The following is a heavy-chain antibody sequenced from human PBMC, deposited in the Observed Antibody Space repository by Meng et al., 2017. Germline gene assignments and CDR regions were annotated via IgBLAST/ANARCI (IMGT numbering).Heavy chain of an antibody. CDR1: GYTFTRYG. V-gene: IGHV1-18*01. D-gene: IGHD7-27*01. J-gene: IGHJ2*01. Sequence: QVQVGQSGAEVKKPGASVKVSCKASGYTFTRYGISWVRQAPGQGLEWMGWISAYNGNTNYAQKLQGRVTMTTDTSTSTAYMELRSLRSDDTAVYYCARVGLKLGPSRGSWYFDLWGRGTLVTVSS. CDR2: ISAYNGNT. CDR3: ARVGLKLGPSRGSWYFDL.